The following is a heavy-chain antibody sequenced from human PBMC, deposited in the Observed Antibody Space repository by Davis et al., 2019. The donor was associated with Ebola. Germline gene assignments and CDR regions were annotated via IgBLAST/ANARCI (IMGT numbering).Heavy chain of an antibody. V-gene: IGHV5-51*01. J-gene: IGHJ4*02. D-gene: IGHD3-10*01. CDR2: IYPGDSDT. CDR3: AWGPDGGITMVREARDY. CDR1: GYSFTSYW. Sequence: GESLKISCTGSGYSFTSYWIGWLRQTPGKGLEWMGIIYPGDSDTRYRQSFHGQVTISADNSISTAYLQWSSLKASDTAMYYWAWGPDGGITMVREARDYWGQGTLVTVSS.